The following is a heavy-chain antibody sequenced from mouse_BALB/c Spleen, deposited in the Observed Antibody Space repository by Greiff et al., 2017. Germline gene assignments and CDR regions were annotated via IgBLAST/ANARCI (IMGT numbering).Heavy chain of an antibody. J-gene: IGHJ1*01. Sequence: EVKLVESGGGLVKPGGSLKLSCAASGFTFSDYYMYWVRQTPEKRLEWVATISDGGSYTYYPDSVKGRFTISRDNAKNNLYLQMSSLKSEDTAMYYCARDQKCCNFDVWGAGTTVTVSS. V-gene: IGHV5-4*02. CDR1: GFTFSDYY. D-gene: IGHD1-3*01. CDR3: ARDQKCCNFDV. CDR2: ISDGGSYT.